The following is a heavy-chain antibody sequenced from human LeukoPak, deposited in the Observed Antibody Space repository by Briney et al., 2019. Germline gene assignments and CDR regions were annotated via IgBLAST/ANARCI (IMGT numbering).Heavy chain of an antibody. V-gene: IGHV4-59*01. CDR3: ARVTGYTIEDYFDY. J-gene: IGHJ4*02. Sequence: SETLSLTCTVSGGSISSYYWSWIRQPPGKGLEWIGYIYYSGSTNYNPSLKSRVTISIKTSKNQFSLKLRSVTAADTAVYYCARVTGYTIEDYFDYWGQGTLVTVSS. D-gene: IGHD3-9*01. CDR1: GGSISSYY. CDR2: IYYSGST.